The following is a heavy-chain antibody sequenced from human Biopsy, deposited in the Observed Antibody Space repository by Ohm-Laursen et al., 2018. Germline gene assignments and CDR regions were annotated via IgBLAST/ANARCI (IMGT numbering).Heavy chain of an antibody. J-gene: IGHJ5*02. CDR1: GGSIISYY. V-gene: IGHV4-59*07. Sequence: SDTLSLTCSVSGGSIISYYWTWIRQPPGKGLEWIGHVYYGGITNYNPSLKSRVTISKDTSKNQFSLQVNSVTAADTAVYYCARTPRDSFWSGSYKRGLWFDPWGQGTLVIVSS. CDR2: VYYGGIT. CDR3: ARTPRDSFWSGSYKRGLWFDP. D-gene: IGHD3-3*01.